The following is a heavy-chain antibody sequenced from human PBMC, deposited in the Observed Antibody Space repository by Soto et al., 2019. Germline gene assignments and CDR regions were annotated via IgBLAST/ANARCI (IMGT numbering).Heavy chain of an antibody. D-gene: IGHD2-2*01. J-gene: IGHJ6*02. V-gene: IGHV1-69*01. CDR1: GGTFSSYA. CDR2: IIPISETT. CDR3: ARSQGSSTSLEIYDYYCYGMDV. Sequence: QVQLVQSGAEVKKPGSSVKVSCKASGGTFSSYAISWVRQAPGQVLEWMGGIIPISETTNYAQKFQGRVTITEDESKSTAYMELSSLRSEDTAVYYCARSQGSSTSLEIYDYYCYGMDVWGQGTTVTVSS.